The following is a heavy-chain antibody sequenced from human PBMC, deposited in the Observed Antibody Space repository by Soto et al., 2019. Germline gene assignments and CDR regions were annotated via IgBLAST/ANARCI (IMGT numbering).Heavy chain of an antibody. Sequence: GGCLELSCAASGFPFYNSLVNLVHQVPGKGLEWVGRVKSKADGGSGDYAAPVKGRFVVSRDDSKDIVYLQMNSLKIEDTGVYYCTTDSRTTLPEIRFDYWGHGTQVTVSS. CDR2: VKSKADGGSG. V-gene: IGHV3-15*07. D-gene: IGHD1-26*01. CDR3: TTDSRTTLPEIRFDY. CDR1: GFPFYNSL. J-gene: IGHJ4*01.